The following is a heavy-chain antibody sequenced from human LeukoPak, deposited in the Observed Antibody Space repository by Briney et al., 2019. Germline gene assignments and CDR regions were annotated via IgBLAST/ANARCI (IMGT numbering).Heavy chain of an antibody. Sequence: PSETLSLTCTVSGAFMDRFFWRWIRQPPGKGLEWIGYMYYSGSSVSNPSLKSRLAISVDMSKNQFSLNLTSVTAADTAFYYCASGGIYSDYASLDYWSQGTLVTVSS. CDR1: GAFMDRFF. D-gene: IGHD5-12*01. J-gene: IGHJ4*02. CDR3: ASGGIYSDYASLDY. CDR2: MYYSGSS. V-gene: IGHV4-59*13.